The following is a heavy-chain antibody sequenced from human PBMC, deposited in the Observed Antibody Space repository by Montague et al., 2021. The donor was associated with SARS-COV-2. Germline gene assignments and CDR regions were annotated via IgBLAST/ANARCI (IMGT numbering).Heavy chain of an antibody. V-gene: IGHV4-61*01. CDR1: DGSVISTYPH. CDR3: TRGIDSYKPGY. CDR2: HFRIDTN. Sequence: SETLSLTCTVSDGSVISTYPHWHWLPPSPGRGLEWIVGYHFRIDTNDYNTTLRSRVTISVDTSKNQFSLKLTSVTAADTAVYYCTRGIDSYKPGYWGQGIQVTVSS. J-gene: IGHJ4*02. D-gene: IGHD6-13*01.